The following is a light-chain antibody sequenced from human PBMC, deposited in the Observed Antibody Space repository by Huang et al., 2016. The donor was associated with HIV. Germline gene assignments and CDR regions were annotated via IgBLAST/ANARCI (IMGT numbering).Light chain of an antibody. V-gene: IGKV3-11*01. Sequence: EIVLTQSPATLSLSPGKRATLSCRASQSVHSYLAWYQQKPGQAPRPLIYDAANRATGIPARFSGSGSGTDFTLTISNLQSEDFAVYYCQQRSAWPLTFGGGTKVEI. CDR2: DAA. J-gene: IGKJ4*01. CDR3: QQRSAWPLT. CDR1: QSVHSY.